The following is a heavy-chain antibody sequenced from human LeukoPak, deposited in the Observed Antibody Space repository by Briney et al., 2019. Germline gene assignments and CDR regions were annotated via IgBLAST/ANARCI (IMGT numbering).Heavy chain of an antibody. V-gene: IGHV3-64*01. CDR3: ARDSKASYCGGDCYSHLFDY. Sequence: GGSLRLSCAASGFTFSSYAMHWVRQAPGKGLEYVSAISSNGGSTYYANSVKGRFTIPRDNSKNTLYLQMGSLRAEDMAVYYCARDSKASYCGGDCYSHLFDYWGQGTLVTVSS. CDR2: ISSNGGST. D-gene: IGHD2-21*02. CDR1: GFTFSSYA. J-gene: IGHJ4*02.